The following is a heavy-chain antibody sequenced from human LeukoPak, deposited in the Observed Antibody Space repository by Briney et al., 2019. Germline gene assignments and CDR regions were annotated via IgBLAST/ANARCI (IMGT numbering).Heavy chain of an antibody. CDR1: GFTFSNYW. V-gene: IGHV3-7*01. CDR3: ARDKVTY. Sequence: GGSLRLSCAASGFTFSNYWMSWVRQAPGKGLEWVAHINKDGSEIYYVDSVKGRFTISRDNAKSSLSLQMNSLRVEDTAVYDCARDKVTYWGQGILVTVSS. J-gene: IGHJ4*02. CDR2: INKDGSEI.